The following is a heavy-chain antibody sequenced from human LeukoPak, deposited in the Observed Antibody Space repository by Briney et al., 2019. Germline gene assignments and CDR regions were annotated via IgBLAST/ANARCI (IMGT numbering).Heavy chain of an antibody. CDR3: ARAFYDQVTHGFDI. CDR1: GFSIISSY. Sequence: GGSLRLSCAASGFSIISSYMNWVRQVPGKGLEWVSVIRGRFTISRDNSKNTLYLQMNSLRAEDTAVYNCARAFYDQVTHGFDIWGQGTTVTVSS. D-gene: IGHD2/OR15-2a*01. J-gene: IGHJ3*02. CDR2: I. V-gene: IGHV3-53*01.